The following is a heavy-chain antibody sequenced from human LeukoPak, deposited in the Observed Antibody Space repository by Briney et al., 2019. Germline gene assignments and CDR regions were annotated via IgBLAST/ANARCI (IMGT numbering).Heavy chain of an antibody. D-gene: IGHD5-24*01. V-gene: IGHV4-59*08. CDR2: IHYSGTN. J-gene: IGHJ4*02. Sequence: SETLSLTCTVSGGSISSYYLNWIRQPPGRGLEWIGCIHYSGTNYYNPSLKSRVTISVDTSKNQFSLKLSSVTAADTAVYYCARGRWLQFFDYWGQGTLVTVSS. CDR3: ARGRWLQFFDY. CDR1: GGSISSYY.